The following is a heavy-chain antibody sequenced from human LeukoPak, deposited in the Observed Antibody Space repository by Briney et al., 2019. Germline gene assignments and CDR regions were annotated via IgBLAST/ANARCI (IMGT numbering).Heavy chain of an antibody. D-gene: IGHD3-10*01. CDR1: GYTFAGYY. J-gene: IGHJ5*02. CDR3: ASGNTYYYGSGSTYWFDP. V-gene: IGHV1-2*06. CDR2: INPNSGGT. Sequence: ASVKVSCKASGYTFAGYYMHWVRQAPGQGLEWMGRINPNSGGTNYAQKFRGRVTMTRDTSISTAYMELSRLRSDDTAVYYCASGNTYYYGSGSTYWFDPWGQGTLVTVSS.